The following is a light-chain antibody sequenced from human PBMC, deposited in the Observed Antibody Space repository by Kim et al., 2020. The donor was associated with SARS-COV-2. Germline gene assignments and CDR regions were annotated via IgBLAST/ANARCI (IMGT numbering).Light chain of an antibody. Sequence: PGERATLSCSASQTVSNTYLAWYQQRPGQAPRLLIYAASSRATDIPDRFIGSGSGTDFTLTISRLEPEDFAVYYCQQYGRSLWTFGQGTKVDIK. CDR2: AAS. CDR3: QQYGRSLWT. V-gene: IGKV3-20*01. J-gene: IGKJ1*01. CDR1: QTVSNTY.